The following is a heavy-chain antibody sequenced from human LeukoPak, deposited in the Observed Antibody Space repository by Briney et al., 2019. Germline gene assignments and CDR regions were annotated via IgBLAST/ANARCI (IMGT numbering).Heavy chain of an antibody. CDR3: ARGDDYGDYADY. CDR2: ISGSGGST. Sequence: GGSLRLPCAASGFTFSSYAMSWVRQAPGKGLEWVSAISGSGGSTYYADSVKGRFTISRDNSKNTLYLQMNSLRAEDTAVYYCARGDDYGDYADYWGQGTLVTVSS. V-gene: IGHV3-23*01. D-gene: IGHD4-17*01. CDR1: GFTFSSYA. J-gene: IGHJ4*02.